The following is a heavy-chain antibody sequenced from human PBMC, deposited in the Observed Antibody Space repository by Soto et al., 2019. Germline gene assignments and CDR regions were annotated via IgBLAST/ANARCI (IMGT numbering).Heavy chain of an antibody. CDR2: INSDGSSI. D-gene: IGHD3-3*01. Sequence: EVQLVESGGDLVQPGGFLRLSCATSGFTFSRYWMHWVRQVPGKGLVWVSRINSDGSSISYSDSVKGRFTISRDNAKNTLYLQMNSQRVEDTAVYYCARLPVDTITSLEYWGQGTLVTVSS. J-gene: IGHJ4*02. CDR3: ARLPVDTITSLEY. V-gene: IGHV3-74*01. CDR1: GFTFSRYW.